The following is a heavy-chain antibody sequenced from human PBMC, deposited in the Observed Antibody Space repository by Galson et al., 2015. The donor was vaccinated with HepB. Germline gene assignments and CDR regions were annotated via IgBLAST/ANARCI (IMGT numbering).Heavy chain of an antibody. V-gene: IGHV3-30-3*01. Sequence: SLRLSCAASGFTFSSYAMHWVRQAPGKGLEWVAVISYDGSNKYYADSVEGRFTISRDNSKNTLYLQMNSLRAEDTAVYYCARVKGATYRYYFDYWGQGTLVTVSS. CDR1: GFTFSSYA. J-gene: IGHJ4*02. D-gene: IGHD1-26*01. CDR2: ISYDGSNK. CDR3: ARVKGATYRYYFDY.